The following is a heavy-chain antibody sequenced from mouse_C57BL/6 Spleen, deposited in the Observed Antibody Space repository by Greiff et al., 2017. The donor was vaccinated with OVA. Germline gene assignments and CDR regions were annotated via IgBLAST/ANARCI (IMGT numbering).Heavy chain of an antibody. D-gene: IGHD2-5*01. CDR1: GYSITSGYY. CDR2: ISYDGSN. J-gene: IGHJ3*01. V-gene: IGHV3-6*01. Sequence: DVQLVESGPGLVKPSQSLSLTCSVTGYSITSGYYWNWIRQFPGNKLEWMGYISYDGSNNYNPPLKNRISITRDTSKNQFFLKLNSVTTEDTATYYCARGVYSNGFAYWGQGTLVTVSA. CDR3: ARGVYSNGFAY.